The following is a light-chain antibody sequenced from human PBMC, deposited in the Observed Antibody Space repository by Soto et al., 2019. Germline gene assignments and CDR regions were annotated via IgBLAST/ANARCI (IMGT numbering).Light chain of an antibody. CDR1: RSVFYRSSDKNY. J-gene: IGKJ2*03. CDR3: QQYYCLPYS. V-gene: IGKV4-1*01. Sequence: DIVMTQSPDSLPVSLDERATINCTSSRSVFYRSSDKNYLAWYQQKPGQPPKLLIYWASTRESGVPDRFSGGGSGTHFTLTITSLRAEDVAVYYCQQYYCLPYSFGQGPKLDI. CDR2: WAS.